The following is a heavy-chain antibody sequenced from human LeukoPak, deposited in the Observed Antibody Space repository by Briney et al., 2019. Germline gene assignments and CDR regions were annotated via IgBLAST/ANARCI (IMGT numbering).Heavy chain of an antibody. CDR1: GGSISNNNW. CDR2: IYHGGST. Sequence: SGTLSLTCAVSGGSISNNNWWSWVRQPPGMGLEWIGEIYHGGSTNYNPSLKSRVTMSVDRSKNQFSLKLSSVTAADTAVYYCARGIPSRYFDLWGRGTLVTVSS. CDR3: ARGIPSRYFDL. V-gene: IGHV4-4*02. D-gene: IGHD2-2*01. J-gene: IGHJ2*01.